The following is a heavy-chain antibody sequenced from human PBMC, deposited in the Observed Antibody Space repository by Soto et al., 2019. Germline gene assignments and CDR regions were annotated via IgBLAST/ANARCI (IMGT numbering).Heavy chain of an antibody. V-gene: IGHV3-23*01. CDR1: GFTFSRYA. J-gene: IGHJ6*03. Sequence: EVQLLESGGGLVQRGGSLRLSCAAPGFTFSRYALTWVRQAPGKGLGGVSSISDTGGSTDYGDSVKGRFTISRDNSKNTLYLQMNSLTTEDTAIYYCAKSPSNYYYYYYMDVWGKGTTVTVSS. CDR2: ISDTGGST. CDR3: AKSPSNYYYYYYMDV.